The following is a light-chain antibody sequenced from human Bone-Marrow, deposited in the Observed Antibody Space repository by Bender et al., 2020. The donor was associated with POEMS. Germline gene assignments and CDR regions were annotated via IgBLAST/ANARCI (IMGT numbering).Light chain of an antibody. V-gene: IGLV2-14*03. CDR3: TSFAGSNNYV. J-gene: IGLJ1*01. CDR1: SSDIGVYNY. Sequence: QSVLTQPASVSGSPGRSITISCTGTSSDIGVYNYVSWYQQLPGKAPKLMIYDVTHRPSGVSDRFSGSKSGNTASLTVSGLQAEDEADYYCTSFAGSNNYVFGTGTKVTVL. CDR2: DVT.